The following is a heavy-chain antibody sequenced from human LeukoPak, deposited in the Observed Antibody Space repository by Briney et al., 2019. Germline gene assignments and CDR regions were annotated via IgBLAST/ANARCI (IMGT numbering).Heavy chain of an antibody. CDR1: GFTFTSYD. V-gene: IGHV1-8*01. J-gene: IGHJ4*02. CDR3: ARETTIPPYYFDY. Sequence: GSVKVSCQASGFTFTSYDITWVRQAPGQGLEGIGWMSPNSGNTGYAQKFQGRVTMTRNTSITTAYMELSSLTSEDTAVYYCARETTIPPYYFDYWGLGSQVTVSP. CDR2: MSPNSGNT. D-gene: IGHD3-9*01.